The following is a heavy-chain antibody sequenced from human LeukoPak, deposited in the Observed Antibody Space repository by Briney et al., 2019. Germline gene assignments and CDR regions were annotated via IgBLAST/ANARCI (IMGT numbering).Heavy chain of an antibody. D-gene: IGHD6-13*01. CDR3: ARSLIAGHYYYGMDV. CDR2: INPNSGGT. Sequence: ASVKVSCKASGYTFTGYYMHWVRQAPGQGLEWMGWINPNSGGTNYAQKFQGRVTMTRDTFISTAYMELSRLRSDDTAVYYCARSLIAGHYYYGMDVWGQGTTVTVSS. J-gene: IGHJ6*02. CDR1: GYTFTGYY. V-gene: IGHV1-2*02.